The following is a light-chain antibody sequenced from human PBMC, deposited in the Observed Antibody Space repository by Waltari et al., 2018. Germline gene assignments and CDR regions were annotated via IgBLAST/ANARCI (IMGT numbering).Light chain of an antibody. J-gene: IGKJ4*01. CDR2: AAS. Sequence: DIQMTQSPSSLSASVGDRVTITCRASQGISNYLAWYQQKPGNVPKLLIYAASILQPGVPSRFSGTGSGADFTLTISSMQPEDVATYYCQKYNSDPLTFGGGTKVEIK. CDR3: QKYNSDPLT. V-gene: IGKV1-27*01. CDR1: QGISNY.